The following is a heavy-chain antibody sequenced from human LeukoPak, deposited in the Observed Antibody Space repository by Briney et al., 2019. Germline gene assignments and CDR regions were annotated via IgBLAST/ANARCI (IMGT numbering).Heavy chain of an antibody. CDR2: ISSSSAYI. CDR1: GFTFSTYS. D-gene: IGHD6-19*01. Sequence: GRSLRLSCAASGFTFSTYSMNWVRQAPGKGLEWVSSISSSSAYIYYADSVKGRFTISRDNAKNSLYLQMNSLRAEDTAVYYCARDSRNAVAGTGYWGQGTLVTVSS. V-gene: IGHV3-21*01. J-gene: IGHJ4*02. CDR3: ARDSRNAVAGTGY.